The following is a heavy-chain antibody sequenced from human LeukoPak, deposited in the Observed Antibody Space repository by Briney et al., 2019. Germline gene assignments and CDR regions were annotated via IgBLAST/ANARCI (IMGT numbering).Heavy chain of an antibody. D-gene: IGHD3-10*01. CDR1: GFTVSSNY. Sequence: GGSLRLSCAASGFTVSSNYMSWVRQAPGKGLEWVSAISGSGGSTYYADSVKGRFTISRDNSKNTLYLQMNSLRAEDTAVYYCAKGERYYGSGLDYWGQGTLVTVSS. CDR2: ISGSGGST. J-gene: IGHJ4*02. V-gene: IGHV3-23*01. CDR3: AKGERYYGSGLDY.